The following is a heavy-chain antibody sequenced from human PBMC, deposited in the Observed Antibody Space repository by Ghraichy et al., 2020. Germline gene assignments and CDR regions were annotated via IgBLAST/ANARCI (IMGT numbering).Heavy chain of an antibody. J-gene: IGHJ4*02. Sequence: GGSLRLSCTASGFTFSSYAMTWVRQAPGKGLEWVSTVSGSGDKTNYADSVKGRFTISRDNSKNTVYLQMNSLRAEDTAVYYCAKADPRTIEVAGQIDSWGQGTLVIVSS. CDR1: GFTFSSYA. CDR2: VSGSGDKT. CDR3: AKADPRTIEVAGQIDS. D-gene: IGHD6-19*01. V-gene: IGHV3-23*01.